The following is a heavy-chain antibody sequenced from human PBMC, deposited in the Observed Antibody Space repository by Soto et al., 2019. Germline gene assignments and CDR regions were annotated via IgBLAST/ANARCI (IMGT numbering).Heavy chain of an antibody. CDR1: GFTFNTFE. Sequence: PGGSLRLSCAASGFTFNTFEMSWVRQAPGRGLEWVSFISDDSSRTYYADAVKGRFTISRDNSKYTLYLQMNSLTAEDTAVYACVKGGWLDFWGQGPLVTVSS. V-gene: IGHV3-23*01. CDR2: ISDDSSRT. D-gene: IGHD3-16*01. CDR3: VKGGWLDF. J-gene: IGHJ5*01.